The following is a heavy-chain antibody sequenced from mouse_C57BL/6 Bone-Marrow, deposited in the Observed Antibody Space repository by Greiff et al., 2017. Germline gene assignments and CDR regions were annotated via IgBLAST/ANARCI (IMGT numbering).Heavy chain of an antibody. CDR2: IHPNSGST. CDR3: ARNYYGSSYYFDF. J-gene: IGHJ2*01. D-gene: IGHD1-1*01. V-gene: IGHV1-64*01. CDR1: GYTFTSYW. Sequence: VQLQQPGAELVKPGASVKLSCKASGYTFTSYWMHWVKQRPGQGLEWIGMIHPNSGSTNYNEKFKSKATLTVDKSSSTAYMQLSSLTSEDSAVYYCARNYYGSSYYFDFGGQGTTLTVSS.